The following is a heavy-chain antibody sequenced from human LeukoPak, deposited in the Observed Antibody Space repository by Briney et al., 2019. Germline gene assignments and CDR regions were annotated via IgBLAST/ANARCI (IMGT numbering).Heavy chain of an antibody. CDR2: IKQDGSEK. V-gene: IGHV3-7*01. Sequence: GGSLRLSCAASGFTVSSNYMSWVRQAPGKGLEWVANIKQDGSEKYYVDSVKGRFTISRDNAKNSLYLQMNSLRAEDTAVYYCARGPDDFWSGYYGNYWGQGTLVTVSS. D-gene: IGHD3-3*01. CDR3: ARGPDDFWSGYYGNY. J-gene: IGHJ4*02. CDR1: GFTVSSNY.